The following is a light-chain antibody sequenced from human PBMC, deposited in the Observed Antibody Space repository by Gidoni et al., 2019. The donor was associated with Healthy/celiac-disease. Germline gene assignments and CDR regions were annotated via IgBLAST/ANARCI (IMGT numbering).Light chain of an antibody. Sequence: IQMTQSPSSLSASVGDRVTITCQASQDISNYLNWYQQKPGKAPKLLIYDASNLETGVPSRFSGSGSGTDFTLTISSLQPEEIATYYCQQYDNLLFTFGPGTKVDIK. CDR2: DAS. CDR1: QDISNY. V-gene: IGKV1-33*01. CDR3: QQYDNLLFT. J-gene: IGKJ3*01.